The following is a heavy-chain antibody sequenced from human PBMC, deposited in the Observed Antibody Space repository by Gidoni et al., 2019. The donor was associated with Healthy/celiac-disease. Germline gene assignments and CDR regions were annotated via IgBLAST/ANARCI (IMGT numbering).Heavy chain of an antibody. J-gene: IGHJ4*02. D-gene: IGHD2-15*01. CDR3: TTAGDIVVVVAAEPPAY. Sequence: EVQLVESGGGLVKPGGSLRLSCAASGFTFSNAWMSWVRQAPGKGLEWVGRIKSKTDGGTTDYAAPVKGRFTISRDDSKNTLYLQMNSLKTEDTAVYYCTTAGDIVVVVAAEPPAYWGQGTLVTVSS. CDR2: IKSKTDGGTT. V-gene: IGHV3-15*01. CDR1: GFTFSNAW.